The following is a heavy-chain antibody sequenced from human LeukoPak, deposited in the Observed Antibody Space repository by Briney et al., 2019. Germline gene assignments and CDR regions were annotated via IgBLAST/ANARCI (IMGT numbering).Heavy chain of an antibody. CDR1: GFTFSSYA. V-gene: IGHV3-23*01. D-gene: IGHD5-12*01. Sequence: PGGSLRLACAASGFTFSSYAMSWVRQAPGKGLEWVSAISGSGGSTYYADSVKGRFTISRDNSKNTLYLQMNSLRAEDTAVYYCAKGTSGYPLFDYWGQGTLVAVPS. CDR3: AKGTSGYPLFDY. CDR2: ISGSGGST. J-gene: IGHJ4*02.